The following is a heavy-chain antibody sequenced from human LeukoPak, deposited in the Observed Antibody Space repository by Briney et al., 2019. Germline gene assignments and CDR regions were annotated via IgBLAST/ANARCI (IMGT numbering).Heavy chain of an antibody. V-gene: IGHV4-59*01. CDR2: IDYSGST. D-gene: IGHD3-10*01. CDR3: ARGEFGSSTYYFEVDP. CDR1: GGSIKNYY. Sequence: PSETLSLTCTVSGGSIKNYYWSWVRQPPGKGLEWIGCIDYSGSTNYNPSLRSRLTISVDTSKNQFSLRLTSVTAADTALYYCARGEFGSSTYYFEVDPWGQGTLVTVSS. J-gene: IGHJ5*02.